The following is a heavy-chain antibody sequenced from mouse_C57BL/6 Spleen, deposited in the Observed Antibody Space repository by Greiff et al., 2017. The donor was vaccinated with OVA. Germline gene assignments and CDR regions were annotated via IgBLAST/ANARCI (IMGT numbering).Heavy chain of an antibody. Sequence: QVQLQQSGAELVRPGTSVKLSCKASGYTFTSYWMHWVKQRPGQGLEWIGVIDPSDSYTNYNQKFKGKATLTVDTSSSTAYMQLSSLTSEDSAVYYCARWRYYDGYYLDYWGQGTTLTVSS. D-gene: IGHD2-3*01. CDR3: ARWRYYDGYYLDY. CDR2: IDPSDSYT. CDR1: GYTFTSYW. J-gene: IGHJ2*01. V-gene: IGHV1-59*01.